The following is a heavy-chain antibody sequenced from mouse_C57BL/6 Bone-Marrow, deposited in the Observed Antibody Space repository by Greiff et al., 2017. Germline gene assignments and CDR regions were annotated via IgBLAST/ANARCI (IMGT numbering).Heavy chain of an antibody. J-gene: IGHJ4*01. V-gene: IGHV1-5*01. CDR3: TRNYGSSYGAMDY. D-gene: IGHD1-1*01. Sequence: VQLQQSGTVLARPGASVKMSCKTSGYTFTSYWMHWVKQRPGQGLEWIGASYPGNSETSYNQKFKGKAKLTAVTSASTAYMELSSLTNEDSAVYYCTRNYGSSYGAMDYWGQGTSVTVSS. CDR1: GYTFTSYW. CDR2: SYPGNSET.